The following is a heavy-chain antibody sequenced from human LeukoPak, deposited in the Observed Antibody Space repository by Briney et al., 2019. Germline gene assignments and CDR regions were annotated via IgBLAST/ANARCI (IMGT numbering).Heavy chain of an antibody. Sequence: SQTLSLTCTVSGGSISSSSYYSGWIREPPGKGLEWFGSMYYIVSTYYNPSLKSQVTISIDTSKIQFSLELSSVTAADTGVYYCARHIRIAVAGTWYFDLWGRGTLVTVSS. CDR2: MYYIVST. D-gene: IGHD6-19*01. J-gene: IGHJ2*01. CDR3: ARHIRIAVAGTWYFDL. CDR1: GGSISSSSYY. V-gene: IGHV4-39*01.